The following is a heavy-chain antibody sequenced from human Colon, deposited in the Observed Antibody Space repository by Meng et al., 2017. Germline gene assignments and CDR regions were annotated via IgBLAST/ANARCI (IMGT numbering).Heavy chain of an antibody. CDR3: ARDLSGYYSFVDY. D-gene: IGHD3-22*01. CDR1: GNTFAGYY. CDR2: INPNNGGA. V-gene: IGHV1-2*06. J-gene: IGHJ4*02. Sequence: QVKAVDSGAEFKRPGAHGRVPCKASGNTFAGYYMQWVRQAPGQGLEWMGRINPNNGGANYAQQFQGRVTMTTDTSISTAYMELSRLRSDDTAVYYCARDLSGYYSFVDYWGQGTLVTVSS.